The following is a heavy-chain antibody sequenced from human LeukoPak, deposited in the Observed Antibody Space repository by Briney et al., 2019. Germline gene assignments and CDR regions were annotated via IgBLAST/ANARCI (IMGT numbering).Heavy chain of an antibody. Sequence: ASETLSLTCAVYGGSFSGYYWNWIRQPPGKGLEWIGYIYYTGNTNYNPSLKSRVTISEDTSKNQVSLKLSSVTAADTAVYYCVRHSRVVAFDYWGQGNLVTVSS. CDR2: IYYTGNT. CDR1: GGSFSGYY. CDR3: VRHSRVVAFDY. J-gene: IGHJ4*02. V-gene: IGHV4-59*08. D-gene: IGHD2-15*01.